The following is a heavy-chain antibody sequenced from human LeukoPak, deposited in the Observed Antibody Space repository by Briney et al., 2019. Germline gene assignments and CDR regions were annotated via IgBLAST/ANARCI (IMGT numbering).Heavy chain of an antibody. CDR3: AKLTSYSYGYTDY. CDR1: GFTFSSYA. CDR2: ISGSGGGT. D-gene: IGHD5-18*01. Sequence: QPGGSLRLSCAASGFTFSSYAISWVRQAPGKGLEWVSAISGSGGGTYYADSVKGRFTISRDNSKNTLYLQMNSLRAEDTAVYYCAKLTSYSYGYTDYWGQGTLVTVSS. V-gene: IGHV3-23*01. J-gene: IGHJ4*02.